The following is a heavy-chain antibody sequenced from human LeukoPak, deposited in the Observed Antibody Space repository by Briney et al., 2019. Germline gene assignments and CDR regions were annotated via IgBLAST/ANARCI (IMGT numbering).Heavy chain of an antibody. D-gene: IGHD2-2*03. CDR3: ARVLDNAFSSDY. CDR1: GYTFTGYY. V-gene: IGHV1-2*02. J-gene: IGHJ4*02. Sequence: ASVKVSCKASGYTFTGYYMHWVRQAPGQGLEWMGWINPNSGGTNYAQKFQGRVTMTRDTSISTAYRELSRLKSDDTAVYYCARVLDNAFSSDYWGQGTLVTVSS. CDR2: INPNSGGT.